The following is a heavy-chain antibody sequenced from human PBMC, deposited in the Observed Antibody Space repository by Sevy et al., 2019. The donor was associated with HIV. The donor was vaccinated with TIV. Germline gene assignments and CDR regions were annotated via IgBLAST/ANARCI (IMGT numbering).Heavy chain of an antibody. D-gene: IGHD4-17*01. CDR2: ISAYNGNT. CDR1: GYTFTTYG. J-gene: IGHJ6*03. Sequence: ASVKVSCSASGYTFTTYGISWVRQAPGQGLEWMGWISAYNGNTNYAQKFRGRVIMTTDTSTSTAYMELRSLRSDDTAVYYCARHGDSLHDYGDCDQFYYYFHMDVWGTGTTVTVSS. V-gene: IGHV1-18*01. CDR3: ARHGDSLHDYGDCDQFYYYFHMDV.